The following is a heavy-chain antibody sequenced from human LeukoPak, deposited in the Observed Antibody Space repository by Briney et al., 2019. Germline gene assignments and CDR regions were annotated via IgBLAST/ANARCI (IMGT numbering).Heavy chain of an antibody. CDR1: GYTFTGYY. V-gene: IGHV1-2*02. CDR2: INPNSGGT. J-gene: IGHJ3*02. Sequence: GASVKVSCKASGYTFTGYYMHWVRQAPGQGLEWMGWINPNSGGTNYAQKFQGRVTMTRDTSISTAYMELSRLRSEDTAVYYCARAHPWNYVGNDAFDIWGQGTMVTVSS. D-gene: IGHD1-7*01. CDR3: ARAHPWNYVGNDAFDI.